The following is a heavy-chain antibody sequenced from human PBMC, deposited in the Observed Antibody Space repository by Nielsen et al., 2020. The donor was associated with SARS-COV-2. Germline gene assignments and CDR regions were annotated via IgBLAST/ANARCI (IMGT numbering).Heavy chain of an antibody. CDR1: GFTFDDYA. V-gene: IGHV3-9*01. CDR3: ARDQNPLQWLVPSDAFDI. J-gene: IGHJ3*02. CDR2: ISWNSGSI. D-gene: IGHD6-19*01. Sequence: SLKISCAASGFTFDDYAMHWVRQAPGKGLEWVSGISWNSGSIGYADSVKGRFTISRDNAKNSLYLQMNSLRAEDTAVYYCARDQNPLQWLVPSDAFDIWGQGTMVTVSS.